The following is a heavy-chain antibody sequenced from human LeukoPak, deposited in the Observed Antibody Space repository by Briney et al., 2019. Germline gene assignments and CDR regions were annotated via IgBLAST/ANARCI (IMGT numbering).Heavy chain of an antibody. D-gene: IGHD6-13*01. CDR1: GFTFSDYY. CDR3: ARGSLYSSSWTHRFGY. J-gene: IGHJ4*02. CDR2: ISSSSSYT. Sequence: GGSLRLSCAASGFTFSDYYMSWIRQAPGKGLDWGSYISSSSSYTNYADSVKGRFTISRDNAKNSLYLQMNSLRAEDTAVYYCARGSLYSSSWTHRFGYWGQGTLVTVSS. V-gene: IGHV3-11*06.